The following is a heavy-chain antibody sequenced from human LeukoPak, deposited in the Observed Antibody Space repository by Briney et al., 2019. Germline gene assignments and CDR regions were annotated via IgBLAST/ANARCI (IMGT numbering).Heavy chain of an antibody. V-gene: IGHV3-21*01. Sequence: TGGSLRLSCAASGFTFRSYSMNWVRQAPGKGLEWVSSISSSSSYIYYADSVKGRFTISRDNAKNSLYLQMNSLRAEDTAVYYCARDGEVMITFGGVIVPNYFDYWGQGTLVTVSS. CDR3: ARDGEVMITFGGVIVPNYFDY. CDR1: GFTFRSYS. D-gene: IGHD3-16*02. CDR2: ISSSSSYI. J-gene: IGHJ4*02.